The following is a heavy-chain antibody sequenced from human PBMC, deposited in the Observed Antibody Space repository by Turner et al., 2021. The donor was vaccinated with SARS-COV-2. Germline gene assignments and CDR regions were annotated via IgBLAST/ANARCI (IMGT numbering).Heavy chain of an antibody. D-gene: IGHD5-12*01. CDR1: GGSISSSSYY. CDR2: IYYSGST. J-gene: IGHJ6*02. V-gene: IGHV4-39*02. CDR3: ATEMATISRYYYYGMDV. Sequence: QLQLQESGPGLVQPSETLSLTCTVSGGSISSSSYYWGWIRQPPGKGLEWIGSIYYSGSTYYNPSLKSRVTISVDTSKNQFSLKLSSVTAADTAVYYCATEMATISRYYYYGMDVWGQGTTVTVSS.